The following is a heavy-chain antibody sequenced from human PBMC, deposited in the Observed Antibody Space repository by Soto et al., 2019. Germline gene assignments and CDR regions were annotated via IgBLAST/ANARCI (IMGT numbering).Heavy chain of an antibody. CDR3: VGGSGWVMDY. V-gene: IGHV3-7*03. Sequence: EVQLVESGGGLVQPGGSLRLSCSASGFIFSSYWMTWVRHAPGKGLEWVANVKQDGSEQHYVDSVKDRFTISRDNVKNSLFLQMNSLRAEDTAVYYCVGGSGWVMDYWGQGTLVTVSS. CDR1: GFIFSSYW. J-gene: IGHJ4*02. D-gene: IGHD6-19*01. CDR2: VKQDGSEQ.